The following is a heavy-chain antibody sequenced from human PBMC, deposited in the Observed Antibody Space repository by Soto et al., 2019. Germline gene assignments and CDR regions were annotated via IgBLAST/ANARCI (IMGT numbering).Heavy chain of an antibody. CDR1: GFTFSHHG. CDR3: AKESDYYSNSKWSFDS. D-gene: IGHD2-21*01. V-gene: IGHV3-30*18. J-gene: IGHJ4*02. Sequence: ESGGGVVQPGRSLRLSCAASGFTFSHHGMHWVRQAPGKGLEWLTVVSSDGSITYDADSVRGRFAISRDNSKNTLYLHMNSLRTEDTAVYYCAKESDYYSNSKWSFDSWGQGILVTVSS. CDR2: VSSDGSIT.